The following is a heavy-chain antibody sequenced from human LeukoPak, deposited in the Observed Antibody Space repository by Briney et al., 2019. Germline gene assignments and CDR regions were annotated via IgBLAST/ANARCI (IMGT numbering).Heavy chain of an antibody. Sequence: SVKVSCKASGGTFSSYAISWVRQATGQGLAWMGGIIPIFGTANYAQKFQGRVTITADESTSTAYMELSSLRSEDTAVYYCARGAVVVVAATLHYYYYYMDVWGKGTTVTISS. V-gene: IGHV1-69*13. CDR2: IIPIFGTA. CDR1: GGTFSSYA. J-gene: IGHJ6*03. D-gene: IGHD2-15*01. CDR3: ARGAVVVVAATLHYYYYYMDV.